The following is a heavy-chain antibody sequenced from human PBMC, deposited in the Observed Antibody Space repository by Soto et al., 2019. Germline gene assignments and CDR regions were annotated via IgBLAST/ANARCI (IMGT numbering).Heavy chain of an antibody. CDR1: GFTFSNAL. CDR2: IKSKTDGVTT. D-gene: IGHD2-8*01. Sequence: KPGGSLRVSCAASGFTFSNALMSWVRQSPGKGLEWVGRIKSKTDGVTTDYAAPVKGRFTISRDDSKNTLYLQMNSLKTEDTAVYYCTTDLGVLMVYAMSDAFDIWGQGTMVTVSS. V-gene: IGHV3-15*01. CDR3: TTDLGVLMVYAMSDAFDI. J-gene: IGHJ3*02.